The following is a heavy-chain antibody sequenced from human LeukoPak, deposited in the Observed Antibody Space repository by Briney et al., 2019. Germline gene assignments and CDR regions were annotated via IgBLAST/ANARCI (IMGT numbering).Heavy chain of an antibody. CDR2: IKYDGREK. D-gene: IGHD1-26*01. Sequence: TGGSLRLSCAATGFTFSKYWMSWFRQAPGKGLEWVANIKYDGREKQYVDSVKGRFTISRDNAKNSLFLQMNSLRAEDTAVYYCARYLNSGPEDFWGQGTLVTVSS. CDR1: GFTFSKYW. CDR3: ARYLNSGPEDF. J-gene: IGHJ4*02. V-gene: IGHV3-7*01.